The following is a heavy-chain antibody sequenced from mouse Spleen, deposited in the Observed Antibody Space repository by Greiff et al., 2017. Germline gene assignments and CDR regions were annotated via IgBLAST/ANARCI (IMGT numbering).Heavy chain of an antibody. CDR1: GYTFTSYW. CDR3: ARRDGNYEWYFDV. V-gene: IGHV1-64*01. J-gene: IGHJ1*01. Sequence: VKLQQPGAELVKPGASVKLSCKASGYTFTSYWMHWVKQRPGQGLEWIGMIHPNSGSANYNEKFKSKATLTVDKSSSTAYMQLSSLTSEDSAVYYCARRDGNYEWYFDVWGAGTTVTVSS. D-gene: IGHD2-1*01. CDR2: IHPNSGSA.